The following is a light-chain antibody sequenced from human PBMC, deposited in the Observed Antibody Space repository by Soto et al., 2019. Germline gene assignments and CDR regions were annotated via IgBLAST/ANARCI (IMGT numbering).Light chain of an antibody. CDR1: SSDIGGYNY. CDR3: CSYAGSQV. Sequence: QSVLTQPASVSGSPGQSITISCTGTSSDIGGYNYVSWYQQHPGKAPKLIIFEVTNRPSGVSNRFSGSKSGNTASLTISGLQAEDEADYYCCSYAGSQVFGGGTKLTVL. CDR2: EVT. J-gene: IGLJ2*01. V-gene: IGLV2-14*01.